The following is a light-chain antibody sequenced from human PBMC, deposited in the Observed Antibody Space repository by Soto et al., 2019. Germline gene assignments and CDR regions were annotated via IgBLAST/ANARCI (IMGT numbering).Light chain of an antibody. V-gene: IGKV3-20*01. Sequence: LRQSPGTLSLSPGDRATLCCGARQSLTNPNIAWYQQKPGQAPRLLIYDISSRATGIPDTFSGSVSGTDFTLTITRLEPEDFAVFYCQQYGSSEIIFGQGTRLEIK. CDR1: QSLTNPN. J-gene: IGKJ5*01. CDR2: DIS. CDR3: QQYGSSEII.